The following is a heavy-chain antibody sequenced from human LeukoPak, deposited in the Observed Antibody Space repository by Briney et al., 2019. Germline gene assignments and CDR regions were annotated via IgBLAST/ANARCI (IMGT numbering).Heavy chain of an antibody. CDR3: AKSLSGTYSYYFDY. CDR2: ISGSGSNT. CDR1: GFTYNTHG. D-gene: IGHD3-10*01. J-gene: IGHJ4*02. V-gene: IGHV3-23*01. Sequence: GGSLRLSCAASGFTYNTHGMSWVRQAPGKGLEWVSSISGSGSNTYYADSVKGRFTISRDNSKNTLFLQMNALRVEDTAVYYCAKSLSGTYSYYFDYWGQGTLVTVSS.